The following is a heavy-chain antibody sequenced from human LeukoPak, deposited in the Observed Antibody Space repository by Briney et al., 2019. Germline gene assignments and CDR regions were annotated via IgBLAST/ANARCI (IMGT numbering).Heavy chain of an antibody. D-gene: IGHD2-15*01. J-gene: IGHJ6*03. CDR3: VKGHCSSSSCFPNYSYYMDV. V-gene: IGHV3-9*01. Sequence: PGRSLRLSCAGSGFTFDEHAMHWVRQAPGKGLEWVSGISWNSGSIAYADSVKGRFTISRDNAKNLLFLQMSSLRAADTALYYCVKGHCSSSSCFPNYSYYMDVWGTGTTVTVSS. CDR1: GFTFDEHA. CDR2: ISWNSGSI.